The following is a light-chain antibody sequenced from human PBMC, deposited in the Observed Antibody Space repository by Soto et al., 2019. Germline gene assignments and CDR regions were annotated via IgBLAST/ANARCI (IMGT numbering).Light chain of an antibody. CDR1: SSDVGDYNS. CDR3: SSYAGSYNLYA. V-gene: IGLV2-8*01. Sequence: QSVLTPPPSASGSPGQSVAISCTGTSSDVGDYNSVSWYQQHPGKAPKLIIYEVTKRPSGVPDRFSGSKSGNTASLTVSGLQAEDEGDYSCSSYAGSYNLYAFGPGTKVTVL. CDR2: EVT. J-gene: IGLJ1*01.